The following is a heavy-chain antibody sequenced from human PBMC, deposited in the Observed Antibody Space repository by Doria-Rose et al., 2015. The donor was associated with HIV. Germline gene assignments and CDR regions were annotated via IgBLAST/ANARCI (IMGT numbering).Heavy chain of an antibody. Sequence: SGPVLVKPTETLTLTCTVSGVSLSSPGLGVSWIRQPPGKALEWLANIFSDDARSYKTSLKSRLIISRGTSKSQVVLTMTDMDPVDTATYYCARIKSSRWYHKYYCDVWDQGTLVIVSA. CDR3: ARIKSSRWYHKYYCDV. J-gene: IGHJ4*02. D-gene: IGHD6-13*01. CDR1: GVSLSSPGLG. V-gene: IGHV2-26*01. CDR2: IFSDDAR.